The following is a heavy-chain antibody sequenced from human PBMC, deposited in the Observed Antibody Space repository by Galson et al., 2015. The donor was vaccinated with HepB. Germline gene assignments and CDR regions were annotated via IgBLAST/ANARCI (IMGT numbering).Heavy chain of an antibody. CDR2: ISGSGGST. CDR3: ARTLVPWRRVGVVVAADYYYGMDV. CDR1: GFTFSSYA. V-gene: IGHV3-23*01. Sequence: SLRLSCAASGFTFSSYAMSWVRQAPGKGLEWVSAISGSGGSTYYADSVKGRFTISRDNSKNTLYLQMNSLRAEDTAVYYCARTLVPWRRVGVVVAADYYYGMDVWGQGTTVTVSS. J-gene: IGHJ6*02. D-gene: IGHD2-15*01.